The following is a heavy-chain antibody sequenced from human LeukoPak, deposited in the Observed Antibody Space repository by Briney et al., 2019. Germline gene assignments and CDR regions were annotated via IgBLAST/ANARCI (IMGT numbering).Heavy chain of an antibody. CDR2: ISGSGGST. CDR1: GFTFSSYA. Sequence: GGSLRLSCAASGFTFSSYAMSWVRQAPGKGLEWVSAISGSGGSTYYADSVKGRFTISRDNSKNTLYLQMNSLRAEDTAVYYCAKDGGVDDRPIFGVAPNWFDPWGQGTLVTVSS. CDR3: AKDGGVDDRPIFGVAPNWFDP. V-gene: IGHV3-23*01. D-gene: IGHD3-3*01. J-gene: IGHJ5*02.